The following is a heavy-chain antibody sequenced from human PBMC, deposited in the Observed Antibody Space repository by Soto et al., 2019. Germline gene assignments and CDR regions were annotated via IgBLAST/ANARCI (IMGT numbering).Heavy chain of an antibody. CDR2: VYGDGDN. J-gene: IGHJ3*01. CDR3: AHNIGGDYVYGFDF. CDR1: GISLTTSGEG. V-gene: IGHV2-5*02. Sequence: QIALKESGPTLVKPTQTLTLTCTFSGISLTTSGEGGVWVRQPPVKGLEWVALVYGDGDNRYLTSLKSRLTITKDTSKNHVVLTMTTMDPVDTCTDFCAHNIGGDYVYGFDFWGQGTKVTVSS. D-gene: IGHD3-16*01.